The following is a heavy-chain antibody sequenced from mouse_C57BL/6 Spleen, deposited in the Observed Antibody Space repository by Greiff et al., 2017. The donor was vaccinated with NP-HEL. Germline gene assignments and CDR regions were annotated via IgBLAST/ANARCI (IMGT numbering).Heavy chain of an antibody. CDR3: ARGGTTVVGYFDV. CDR1: GFSLTSYG. D-gene: IGHD1-1*01. V-gene: IGHV2-2*01. J-gene: IGHJ1*03. Sequence: QVQLQQSGPGLVQPSQSLSITCTVSGFSLTSYGVHWVRQSPGKGLEWLGVIWSGGSTDYNAAFISRLSISKDNSKSQVFFKMNSLQADDTAIYYCARGGTTVVGYFDVWGTGTTVTVSS. CDR2: IWSGGST.